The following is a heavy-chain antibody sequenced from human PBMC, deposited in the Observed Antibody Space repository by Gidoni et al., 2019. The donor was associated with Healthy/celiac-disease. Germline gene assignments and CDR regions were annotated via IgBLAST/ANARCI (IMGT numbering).Heavy chain of an antibody. D-gene: IGHD2-15*01. CDR3: AKDFEGGSRPEY. V-gene: IGHV3-30*18. CDR2: ISYDGSNK. CDR1: GFPFSSFG. Sequence: QVQLVESGGGVVQPGRSLRLSCAASGFPFSSFGMHWVRQAPGKGLEWVAVISYDGSNKYYADSVKGRFTISRDNSKNTLYLQMNSLRAEDTAVYYCAKDFEGGSRPEYWGQGTLVTVSS. J-gene: IGHJ4*02.